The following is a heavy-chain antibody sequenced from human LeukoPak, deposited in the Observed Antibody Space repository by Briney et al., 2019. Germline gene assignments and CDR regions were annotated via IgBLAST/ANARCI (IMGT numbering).Heavy chain of an antibody. J-gene: IGHJ4*02. D-gene: IGHD2-21*02. Sequence: PGGSLRLSCAASGFTVSSNYMSWVRQAPGKGLEWVSVIYSGGSTYYADSVKGRFTISRDNSKNTLYLQMNSLRAEDTAVYYCARDLGGGDWGFDYWGQGTLVTVSS. CDR1: GFTVSSNY. CDR2: IYSGGST. CDR3: ARDLGGGDWGFDY. V-gene: IGHV3-53*01.